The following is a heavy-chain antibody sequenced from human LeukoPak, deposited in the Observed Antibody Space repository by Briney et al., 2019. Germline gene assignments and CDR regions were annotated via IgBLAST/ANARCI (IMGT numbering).Heavy chain of an antibody. CDR3: ARHWSVGYYDFWSGPDY. D-gene: IGHD3-3*01. CDR2: IYYSGST. Sequence: TFSSYAMIWVRQAPGKGLEWIGSIYYSGSTYYNPSLKSRVTMSVDTSKNQFSLKLSSVTAADTAVYYCARHWSVGYYDFWSGPDYWGQGTLVTVSS. J-gene: IGHJ4*02. CDR1: TFSSYA. V-gene: IGHV4-39*01.